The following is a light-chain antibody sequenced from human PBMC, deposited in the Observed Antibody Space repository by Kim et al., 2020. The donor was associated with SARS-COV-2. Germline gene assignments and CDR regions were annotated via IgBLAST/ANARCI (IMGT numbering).Light chain of an antibody. Sequence: QSALTQPASASGAPGQRVTISCSGSSTNIGSNTVNWYQQLPGTAPKLLIYSDNQRPSGVPDRFSGSKSGTSASLAISGLQSEDEADYYCATWDDSLNGFWVFGGGTKVTVL. V-gene: IGLV1-44*01. CDR3: ATWDDSLNGFWV. CDR1: STNIGSNT. CDR2: SDN. J-gene: IGLJ3*02.